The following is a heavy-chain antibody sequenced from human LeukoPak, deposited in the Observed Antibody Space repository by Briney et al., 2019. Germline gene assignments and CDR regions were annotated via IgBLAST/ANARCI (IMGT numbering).Heavy chain of an antibody. V-gene: IGHV5-51*01. D-gene: IGHD3-9*01. CDR1: GYSFTSYW. CDR2: IYPGDSDT. Sequence: NPGESLKISCKGSGYSFTSYWIGWVRQMPGKGLEWMGIIYPGDSDTRCSPSFQGQVTISADKSISTAYLQWSSLKASDTAMYYCARRLDFDWLSDAFDIWGQGTMVTVSS. J-gene: IGHJ3*02. CDR3: ARRLDFDWLSDAFDI.